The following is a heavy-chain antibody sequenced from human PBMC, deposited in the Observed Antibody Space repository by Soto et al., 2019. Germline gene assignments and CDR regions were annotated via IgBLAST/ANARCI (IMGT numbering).Heavy chain of an antibody. CDR1: GGSISSSSYY. CDR2: IYYSGST. CDR3: ARHRSSGWNYYGMDV. D-gene: IGHD6-19*01. Sequence: SETLSLTXTVSGGSISSSSYYWGWIRQPPGKGLEWIGSIYYSGSTYYNPSLKSRDTISVDTSKNQFSLKLSSVTAADTAVYYCARHRSSGWNYYGMDVWGQGTTVTVSS. V-gene: IGHV4-39*01. J-gene: IGHJ6*02.